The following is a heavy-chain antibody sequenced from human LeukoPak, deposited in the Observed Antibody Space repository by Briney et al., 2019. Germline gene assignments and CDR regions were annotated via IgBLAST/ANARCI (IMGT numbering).Heavy chain of an antibody. CDR1: GGSISSGDYY. CDR2: IYYSGST. D-gene: IGHD3-10*01. J-gene: IGHJ6*02. CDR3: ARGAMVRGVISNYHYYYGMDV. Sequence: SETLSLTCTVSGGSISSGDYYWSWIRQPPGKGLEWIGYIYYSGSTYYNPSLKSRVTISVDTSKNQFSLKLSSVTAADTAVYYCARGAMVRGVISNYHYYYGMDVWGQGTTVTVSS. V-gene: IGHV4-30-4*01.